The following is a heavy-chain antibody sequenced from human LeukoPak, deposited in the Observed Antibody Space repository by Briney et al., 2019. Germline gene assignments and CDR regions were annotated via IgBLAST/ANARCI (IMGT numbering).Heavy chain of an antibody. CDR1: GFTFINYG. CDR3: AKDSVLRYFGPFDY. D-gene: IGHD3-9*01. CDR2: ISYDGSNK. V-gene: IGHV3-30*18. Sequence: PGGSLRLSCAASGFTFINYGIHWVRQAPGKGLEWAALISYDGSNKYYADSVKGRFTISRDNSRKTVDLQMNSLRAEDTAVYYCAKDSVLRYFGPFDYWGQGTLVTVSS. J-gene: IGHJ4*02.